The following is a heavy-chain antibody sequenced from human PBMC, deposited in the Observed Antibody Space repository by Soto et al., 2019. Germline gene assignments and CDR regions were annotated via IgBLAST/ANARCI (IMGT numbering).Heavy chain of an antibody. CDR3: AKDRFTSTVRKYWFFDL. D-gene: IGHD3-10*01. CDR2: ISGGDGDT. V-gene: IGHV3-23*01. J-gene: IGHJ2*01. Sequence: EVQLLESGGGLVKPGGSLRLSCAASGVTFTNYAMTWVRQAPGKGLEWVSSISGGDGDTSYADSVKGRFTISRDNSENTMFLQMNSLRPDDTAVYYCAKDRFTSTVRKYWFFDLWGRGTLVTVSS. CDR1: GVTFTNYA.